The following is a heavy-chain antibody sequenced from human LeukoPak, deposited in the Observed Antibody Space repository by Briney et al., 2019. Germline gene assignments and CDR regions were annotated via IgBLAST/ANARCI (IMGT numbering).Heavy chain of an antibody. CDR1: GYTLTELS. Sequence: ASVKVSCKVSGYTLTELSMHWVRQAPGKGLEWMGGFDPEDGETIYAQKFQGRVTMTEDTSTDTAYMELSSLRSEDTAVYYCATVSLNSGCYPDWGQGALVTVSS. V-gene: IGHV1-24*01. CDR3: ATVSLNSGCYPD. CDR2: FDPEDGET. J-gene: IGHJ4*02. D-gene: IGHD1-26*01.